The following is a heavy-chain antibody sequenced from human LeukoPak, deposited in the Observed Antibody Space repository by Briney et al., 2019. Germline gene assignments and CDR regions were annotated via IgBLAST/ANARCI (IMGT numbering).Heavy chain of an antibody. CDR2: INPNSGGI. Sequence: ASVKVSCKASGYTFTGYYMHWVRQAPGQGLEWMGWINPNSGGINYAQKFQGRVTMTRDTSISTAYMELSRLRSDDTAVYYRAREYCSGGSCYSAYWGQGTLVTVSS. J-gene: IGHJ4*02. D-gene: IGHD2-15*01. V-gene: IGHV1-2*02. CDR3: AREYCSGGSCYSAY. CDR1: GYTFTGYY.